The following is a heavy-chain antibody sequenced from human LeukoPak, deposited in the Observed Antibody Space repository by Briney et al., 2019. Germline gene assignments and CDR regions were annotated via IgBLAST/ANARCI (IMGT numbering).Heavy chain of an antibody. Sequence: ASVRVSCKASGDTFTSYGISWVRQAPGQGGEWMGWISAYNGNTNYAQKLQGRVTMTTDTSTSTAYMELRSLRSGDTGVYYCARDSGGYSYGGDYWGQGTLVTVSS. V-gene: IGHV1-18*01. CDR3: ARDSGGYSYGGDY. D-gene: IGHD5-18*01. J-gene: IGHJ4*02. CDR2: ISAYNGNT. CDR1: GDTFTSYG.